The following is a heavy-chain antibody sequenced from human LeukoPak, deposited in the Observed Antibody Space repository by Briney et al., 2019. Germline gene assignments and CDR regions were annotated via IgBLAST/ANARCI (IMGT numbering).Heavy chain of an antibody. D-gene: IGHD6-13*01. Sequence: PSETLSLTCAVYGGSFSGYYWSWIRQPPGKGLEWIGEINHSGSTNYNPSLKSRVTISVDTSKNQFSLKLSSVTAADTAVYYCASRPGIAAAGTTGSDYWGQGTLVTVSS. J-gene: IGHJ4*02. CDR3: ASRPGIAAAGTTGSDY. CDR2: INHSGST. V-gene: IGHV4-34*01. CDR1: GGSFSGYY.